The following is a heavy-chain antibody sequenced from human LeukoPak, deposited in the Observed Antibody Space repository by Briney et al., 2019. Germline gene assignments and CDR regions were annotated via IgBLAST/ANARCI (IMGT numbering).Heavy chain of an antibody. CDR3: ARIGIAAAGKDY. J-gene: IGHJ4*02. V-gene: IGHV1-69*13. D-gene: IGHD6-13*01. CDR2: IIPIFGTA. Sequence: SVKVSCKASGGTFISYAISWVRQAPGQGLEWMGGIIPIFGTANYAQKFQGRVTITADESTSTAYMELSSLRSEDTAVYYCARIGIAAAGKDYWGQGTLVTVSS. CDR1: GGTFISYA.